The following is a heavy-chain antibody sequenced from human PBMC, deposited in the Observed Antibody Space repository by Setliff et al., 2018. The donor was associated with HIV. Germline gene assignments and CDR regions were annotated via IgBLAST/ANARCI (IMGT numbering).Heavy chain of an antibody. J-gene: IGHJ3*02. CDR1: GQFISDGYY. CDR2: IYHSGIT. Sequence: PSETLSLTCTVSGQFISDGYYWGWIRQPPGKGLEWIGSIYHSGITYYNSSLKSRVTISVDTSKNQFSLNLTSVTAADTAVYYCARLGYSGSLVGAFDIWGQGTMVT. D-gene: IGHD1-26*01. CDR3: ARLGYSGSLVGAFDI. V-gene: IGHV4-38-2*02.